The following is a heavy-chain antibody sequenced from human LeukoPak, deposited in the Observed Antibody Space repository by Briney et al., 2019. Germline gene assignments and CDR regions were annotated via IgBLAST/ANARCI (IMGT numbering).Heavy chain of an antibody. V-gene: IGHV4-34*01. D-gene: IGHD6-13*01. CDR3: ARDPSWSGYNWFDP. J-gene: IGHJ5*02. Sequence: SETLSLTCAVYGGSFSGYYWSWIRQPPGKGLEWIGEINHSGSTNYNPSLKSRVTISVDTSKNRFSLKLSSVTAADTAVYYCARDPSWSGYNWFDPWGQGTLVTVSS. CDR1: GGSFSGYY. CDR2: INHSGST.